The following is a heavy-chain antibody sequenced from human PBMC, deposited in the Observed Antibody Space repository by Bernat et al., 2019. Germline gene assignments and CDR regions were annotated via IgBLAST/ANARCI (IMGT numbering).Heavy chain of an antibody. CDR1: GFTFSSYS. CDR3: EGDYFGSGSYYYSYGMDF. V-gene: IGHV3-48*02. CDR2: ISSSSSTI. J-gene: IGHJ6*02. D-gene: IGHD3-10*01. Sequence: EVQLVESGGGLVQPGGSLRLSCAASGFTFSSYSMNWVRQAPGKGLEWVSYISSSSSTIYYADSGKGEFTISRENAKNSLYLQMNSLGDEDTSVYYCEGDYFGSGSYYYSYGMDFWGQGTTVPVPS.